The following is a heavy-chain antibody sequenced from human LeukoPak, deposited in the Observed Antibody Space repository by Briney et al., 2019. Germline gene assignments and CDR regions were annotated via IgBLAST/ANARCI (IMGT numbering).Heavy chain of an antibody. Sequence: ASVKVSCKASGYTFTSYDINWVRQAPGQGLEWMGWINPNSGGTNYAQKFQGRVTMTRDTSISTAYMELSRLRSDDTAVYYCARVVSPTVTTLYYFDYWGQGTLVTVSS. D-gene: IGHD4-17*01. CDR3: ARVVSPTVTTLYYFDY. V-gene: IGHV1-2*02. CDR1: GYTFTSYD. J-gene: IGHJ4*02. CDR2: INPNSGGT.